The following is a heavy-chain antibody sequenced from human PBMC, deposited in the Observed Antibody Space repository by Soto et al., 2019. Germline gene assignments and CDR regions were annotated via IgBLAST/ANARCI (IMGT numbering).Heavy chain of an antibody. D-gene: IGHD4-17*01. CDR3: ARCDYGRLDI. Sequence: SETLSLTCTVSGGSISSGGYYWSRIRQHPGKGLEWIGYINYSGSTYYNPSIKSRVTISVDTFKNQFSLKLSSVTAADTAVNYCARCDYGRLDIWGQGTMVTVSS. CDR2: INYSGST. CDR1: GGSISSGGYY. V-gene: IGHV4-31*03. J-gene: IGHJ3*02.